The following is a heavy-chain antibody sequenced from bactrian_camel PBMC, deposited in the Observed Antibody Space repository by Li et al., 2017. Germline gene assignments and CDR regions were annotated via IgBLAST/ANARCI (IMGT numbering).Heavy chain of an antibody. CDR2: ITSLPSLFRAA. J-gene: IGHJ4*01. Sequence: VQLVESGGGLVQPGESLRLSCVASGITFSRHDMSWVRQAPGKEIEWVAGITSLPSLFRAASYADSVKGRFTISKDNLKNTASLQMNSLKPEDTAMYYCAASTVEGAWSDWTKYTYRGQGTQVTVS. D-gene: IGHD8*01. V-gene: IGHV3S40*01. CDR1: GITFSRHD. CDR3: AASTVEGAWSDWTKYTY.